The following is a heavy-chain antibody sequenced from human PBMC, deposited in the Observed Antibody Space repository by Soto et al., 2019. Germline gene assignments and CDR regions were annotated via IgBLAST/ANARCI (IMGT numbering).Heavy chain of an antibody. CDR1: GFTVSSYS. D-gene: IGHD6-25*01. CDR3: ARDKWQRLYP. V-gene: IGHV3-21*01. Sequence: GGSLRLSCAASGFTVSSYSMNWVRQAPGKGLEWVSSISSSSSYIYYADSVKGRFTISRDNAKNSLYLQMNSLRAEDTAVYYCARDKWQRLYPWGQGTLVTVSS. J-gene: IGHJ4*02. CDR2: ISSSSSYI.